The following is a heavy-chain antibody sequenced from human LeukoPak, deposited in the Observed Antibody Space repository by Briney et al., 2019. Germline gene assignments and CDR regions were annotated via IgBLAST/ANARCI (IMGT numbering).Heavy chain of an antibody. J-gene: IGHJ4*02. Sequence: GGSLRLCCAASGFTFSSYGMHWVRQAPGKGLEWVAVISYDGSNKYYADSVKGRFTISRDNSKNTLYLQMNSLRAEDTAVYYCAKDGYCSSTSCFDYWGQGTLVTVSS. CDR3: AKDGYCSSTSCFDY. CDR2: ISYDGSNK. CDR1: GFTFSSYG. V-gene: IGHV3-30*18. D-gene: IGHD2-2*03.